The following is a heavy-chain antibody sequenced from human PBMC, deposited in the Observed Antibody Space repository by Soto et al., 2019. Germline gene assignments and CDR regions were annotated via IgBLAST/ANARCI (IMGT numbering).Heavy chain of an antibody. Sequence: GESLKISCKGSGYSFTIYCIGWVRQMPWKGLEWMGIIYPGDSDTRYSPSFQGQVTISADKSISTAYLQWSSLKASDTAMYYCARQGGQQLVHYYYYYYGMDVWGQGTTVTVSS. V-gene: IGHV5-51*01. D-gene: IGHD6-13*01. J-gene: IGHJ6*02. CDR3: ARQGGQQLVHYYYYYYGMDV. CDR1: GYSFTIYC. CDR2: IYPGDSDT.